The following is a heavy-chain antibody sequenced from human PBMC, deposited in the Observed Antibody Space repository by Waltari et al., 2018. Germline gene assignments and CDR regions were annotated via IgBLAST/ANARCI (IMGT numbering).Heavy chain of an antibody. CDR3: ARQLGPYDSSGYYYPYYYYGMDV. CDR2: IYYSGPT. CDR1: GGSISSSSYY. V-gene: IGHV4-39*01. J-gene: IGHJ6*02. D-gene: IGHD3-22*01. Sequence: QLQLQESGPGLVKPSETLSLTCTVSGGSISSSSYYWGWIRQPPGKGLEWIGSIYYSGPTYYNPSLKSRVTISVDTSKNQFSLKLSSVTAADTAVYYCARQLGPYDSSGYYYPYYYYGMDVWGQGTTVTVSS.